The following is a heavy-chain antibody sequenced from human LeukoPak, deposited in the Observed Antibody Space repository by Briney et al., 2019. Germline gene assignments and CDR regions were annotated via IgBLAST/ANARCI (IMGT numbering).Heavy chain of an antibody. V-gene: IGHV3-23*01. D-gene: IGHD6-19*01. CDR1: GITFSSYA. Sequence: GGSLRLSCAASGITFSSYAMSWVRQAPGKGLEWVSTISGTGGSTYFADSVKGRFTISRDNSKNTLYLQMNSLRAEDTAIYHCAKDSGYSSGWWGGFDYWGQGTLVTVSS. J-gene: IGHJ4*02. CDR2: ISGTGGST. CDR3: AKDSGYSSGWWGGFDY.